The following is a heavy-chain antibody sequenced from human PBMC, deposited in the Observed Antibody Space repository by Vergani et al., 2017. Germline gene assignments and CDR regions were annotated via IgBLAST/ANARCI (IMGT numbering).Heavy chain of an antibody. Sequence: EVQLVEAGGGLVQPGGSLRLSCAASGFTFSSYWMSLVRQAPGKGLEWVANIKQDGSEKYYVDSVKGRFTISRDNAKNSLYLQMNSLRAEDTAVYYCARDVMDGDVWSGYFRGYYYYMDVWGKGTTVTVSS. CDR2: IKQDGSEK. D-gene: IGHD3-3*01. CDR3: ARDVMDGDVWSGYFRGYYYYMDV. CDR1: GFTFSSYW. J-gene: IGHJ6*03. V-gene: IGHV3-7*01.